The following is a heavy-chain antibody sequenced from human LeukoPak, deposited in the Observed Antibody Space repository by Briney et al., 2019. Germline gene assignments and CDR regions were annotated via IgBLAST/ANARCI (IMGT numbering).Heavy chain of an antibody. D-gene: IGHD2-15*01. J-gene: IGHJ5*02. Sequence: AASVKVSCKPSGYTFTSYYIHWVRQAPGQGLEWMGIINPSGGSTSYAQQFQGRVTITADESTSTAYMELSSLRSEDTAVYYCARVTGVAATTNNWFDPWGQGTLVTVSS. V-gene: IGHV1-46*01. CDR2: INPSGGST. CDR3: ARVTGVAATTNNWFDP. CDR1: GYTFTSYY.